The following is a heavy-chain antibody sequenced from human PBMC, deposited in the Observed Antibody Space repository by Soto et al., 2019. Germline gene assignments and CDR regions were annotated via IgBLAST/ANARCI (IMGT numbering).Heavy chain of an antibody. V-gene: IGHV4-31*03. Sequence: QVQLQESGPGLVKPSQTLALTCTVSGGSISSRGYYWSWIRQHPGKGLEWLAHIFYTGSTSYNPSPKSRVTILVDTSNNHFSLRLRSVAAADTAVYYCARETLDYGDYGLPCYYMDVWGKGTTVTVSS. CDR1: GGSISSRGYY. CDR3: ARETLDYGDYGLPCYYMDV. D-gene: IGHD4-17*01. J-gene: IGHJ6*03. CDR2: IFYTGST.